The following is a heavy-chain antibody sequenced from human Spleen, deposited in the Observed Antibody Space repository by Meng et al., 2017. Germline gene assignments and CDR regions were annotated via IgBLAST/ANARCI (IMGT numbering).Heavy chain of an antibody. CDR3: AKEREAVGTEGIDY. D-gene: IGHD1-7*01. CDR1: GFTFDDYG. Sequence: GESLKISCAASGFTFDDYGMSWVRQAPGKGLEWVSGISGTGDTYYADSVKGRFTISRDNSKNTLFLQMHSLRADDTAIYYCAKEREAVGTEGIDYWSQGTLVTVSS. J-gene: IGHJ4*02. CDR2: ISGTGDT. V-gene: IGHV3-23*01.